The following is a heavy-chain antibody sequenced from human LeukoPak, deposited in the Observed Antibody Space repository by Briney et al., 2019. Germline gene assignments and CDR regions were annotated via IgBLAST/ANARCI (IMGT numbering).Heavy chain of an antibody. CDR3: ARRGFTYGKSYSYYYYMDV. Sequence: GASVKVSCKASGYTFTGYYMHWVRQAPGQGLEWMGWINPNTGDPTYAQKFQGRVTMTRDTSMSTAYMELSGLRSDDTAVYYCARRGFTYGKSYSYYYYMDVWGKGTTVTVSS. V-gene: IGHV1-2*02. CDR2: INPNTGDP. D-gene: IGHD5-18*01. CDR1: GYTFTGYY. J-gene: IGHJ6*03.